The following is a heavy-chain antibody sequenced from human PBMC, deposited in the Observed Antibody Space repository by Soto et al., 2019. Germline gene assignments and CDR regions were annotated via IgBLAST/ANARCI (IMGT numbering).Heavy chain of an antibody. D-gene: IGHD2-15*01. Sequence: QVQLVESGGGVVQPGRSLRRSCSASGFTFCSYAMRWVREAPGNGLEWVAFISYDGSNKYYGDSVTGRFTISRDKSKNTLYLQMNSLRAEDTAVYSCARDGFSRVLVVAVGFDYWGQGTLVTVSS. CDR3: ARDGFSRVLVVAVGFDY. CDR2: ISYDGSNK. V-gene: IGHV3-30-3*01. J-gene: IGHJ4*02. CDR1: GFTFCSYA.